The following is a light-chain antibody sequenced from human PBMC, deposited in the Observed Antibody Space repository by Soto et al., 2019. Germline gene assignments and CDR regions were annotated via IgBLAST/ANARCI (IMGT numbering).Light chain of an antibody. V-gene: IGKV3-15*01. CDR3: QQYNDWPLT. Sequence: EIVMTQSPATLSVSPGERATLFCRASQSVSGNLAWYRQIPGQAPRLLIYGVSTRPTGIPARFSGSGSGTDFSLTISSLQSEDFAVYYCQQYNDWPLTFGGGTKVEIK. CDR1: QSVSGN. J-gene: IGKJ4*01. CDR2: GVS.